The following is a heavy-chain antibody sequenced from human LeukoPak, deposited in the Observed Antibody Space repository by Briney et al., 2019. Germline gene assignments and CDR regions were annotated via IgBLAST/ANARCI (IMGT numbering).Heavy chain of an antibody. V-gene: IGHV3-23*01. J-gene: IGHJ6*02. D-gene: IGHD6-13*01. CDR2: ISVGSGSGST. Sequence: GGSLRLSCAASGFTFSSYAMTWVRQAPGKGLEWVSSISVGSGSGSTYYADPVKGRFTISRDNSKNTLYLQMNSLRAEDTAVYYCAREGSSWPYYYYGMDVWGQGTTVTVSS. CDR3: AREGSSWPYYYYGMDV. CDR1: GFTFSSYA.